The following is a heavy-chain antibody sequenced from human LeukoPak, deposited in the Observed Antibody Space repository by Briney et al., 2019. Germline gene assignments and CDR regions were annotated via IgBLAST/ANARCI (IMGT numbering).Heavy chain of an antibody. J-gene: IGHJ6*03. CDR1: GFTFSSSD. CDR2: IRHSDSNT. D-gene: IGHD1-1*01. V-gene: IGHV3-23*05. CDR3: AKRGNPTVGHHYLDV. Sequence: GGSLRLSLAASGFTFSSSDMSWVRQAPGSGLEWVSSIRHSDSNTYYADSVMGRFTISRDNSKNTLYLQMNSLSAEDTAVYYCAKRGNPTVGHHYLDVWGKGTTVSVSS.